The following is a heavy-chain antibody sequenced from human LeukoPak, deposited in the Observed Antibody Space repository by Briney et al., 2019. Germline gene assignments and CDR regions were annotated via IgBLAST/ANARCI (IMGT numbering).Heavy chain of an antibody. CDR2: MNPNSANT. D-gene: IGHD6-13*01. Sequence: ASVCVSCMVSGYTFTSYDIDWGRHATGQGSEWMGWMNPNSANTGYAQKFQGRVTMTRNTSISTAYLELSSLRSEDTAVYYCARLASSSWPLYYYYGMDVWGQGTPVTVSS. CDR3: ARLASSSWPLYYYYGMDV. CDR1: GYTFTSYD. J-gene: IGHJ6*02. V-gene: IGHV1-8*01.